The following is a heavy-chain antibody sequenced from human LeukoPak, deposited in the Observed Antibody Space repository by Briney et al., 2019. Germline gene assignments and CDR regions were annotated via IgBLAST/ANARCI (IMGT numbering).Heavy chain of an antibody. CDR3: AKDPLIHYYYDSSGYPDAFDI. CDR2: ISGSGGST. J-gene: IGHJ3*02. D-gene: IGHD3-22*01. CDR1: GFTFSSYA. V-gene: IGHV3-23*01. Sequence: GGSLRLSCAASGFTFSSYAMSWVRQAPGKGLEWVSAISGSGGSTYYADSVKGRFTISRDNSKNTLYLQMNSLRAEDTAVYYCAKDPLIHYYYDSSGYPDAFDIWGQGTVVTVSS.